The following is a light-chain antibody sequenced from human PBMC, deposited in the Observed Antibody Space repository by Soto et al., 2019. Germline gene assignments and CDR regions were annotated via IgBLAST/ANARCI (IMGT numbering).Light chain of an antibody. CDR2: EVS. CDR1: SSDVGGYNS. J-gene: IGLJ2*01. V-gene: IGLV2-8*01. Sequence: QSVLTQPPSASGSTGQSVTISCTGTSSDVGGYNSVSWYQQHPGKAPKLLIYEVSKRPSGVPDRFSASKSDNTASLTVSGLQAEDEADYYCSSYAGSKNLLFGGGTKLTVL. CDR3: SSYAGSKNLL.